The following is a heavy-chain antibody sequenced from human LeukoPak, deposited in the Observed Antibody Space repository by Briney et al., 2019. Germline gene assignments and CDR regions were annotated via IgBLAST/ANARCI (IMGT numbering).Heavy chain of an antibody. CDR3: ARDGNVDTAIPVDYYYYGMDV. CDR1: GGAISSSSYY. V-gene: IGHV4-39*07. J-gene: IGHJ6*02. D-gene: IGHD5-18*01. CDR2: IYYSGST. Sequence: PSETLSLTCTVSGGAISSSSYYWGWIRQPPGKGLEWIGNIYYSGSTYYNPSLKSRVTISVDTSKNQFSLSLNSVTAADTAVYYCARDGNVDTAIPVDYYYYGMDVWGQGTTVTVSS.